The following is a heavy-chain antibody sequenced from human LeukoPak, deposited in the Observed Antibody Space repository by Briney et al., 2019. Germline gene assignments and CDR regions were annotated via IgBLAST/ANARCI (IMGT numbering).Heavy chain of an antibody. Sequence: SETLSLTCTVSGGSISSYYWSWIRQPPGKGLEWIGYIYYSGGTNYNPSLKSRVTISVDTSKNQFSLKLSSVTAADTAVYYCARLPRMAYYYYGMDVWGQGTTVTVSS. V-gene: IGHV4-59*08. J-gene: IGHJ6*02. CDR3: ARLPRMAYYYYGMDV. CDR2: IYYSGGT. CDR1: GGSISSYY. D-gene: IGHD2-8*01.